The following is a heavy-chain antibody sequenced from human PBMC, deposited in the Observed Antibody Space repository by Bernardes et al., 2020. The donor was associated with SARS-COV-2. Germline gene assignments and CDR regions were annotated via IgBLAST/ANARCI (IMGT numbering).Heavy chain of an antibody. V-gene: IGHV1-2*04. CDR1: GYTFTGYY. Sequence: VKVSYKASGYTFTGYYMHWVRQAPGQGLEWMGWINPNSGGTNYAQKFQGWVTMTRDTSISTAYMELSRLRSDDTAVYYCARAGSYRTYYYYGMDVWGQGTTVTVSS. J-gene: IGHJ6*02. D-gene: IGHD1-26*01. CDR3: ARAGSYRTYYYYGMDV. CDR2: INPNSGGT.